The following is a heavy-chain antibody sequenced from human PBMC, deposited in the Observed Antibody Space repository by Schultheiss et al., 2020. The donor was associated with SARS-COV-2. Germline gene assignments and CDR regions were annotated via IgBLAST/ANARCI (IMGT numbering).Heavy chain of an antibody. J-gene: IGHJ4*02. CDR2: ISAYNGNT. CDR1: GYTFTSYG. Sequence: ASVKVSCKASGYTFTSYGISWVRQAPGQGLEWMGWISAYNGNTNYAQKFQGRVTMTRDTSISTAYMELSRLRSDDTAVFYCTRDRWGGNTYSGYFDSWGQGTLVTVSS. V-gene: IGHV1-18*04. D-gene: IGHD1-26*01. CDR3: TRDRWGGNTYSGYFDS.